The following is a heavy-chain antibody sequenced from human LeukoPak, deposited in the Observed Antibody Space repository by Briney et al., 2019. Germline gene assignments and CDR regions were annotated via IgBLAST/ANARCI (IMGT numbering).Heavy chain of an antibody. J-gene: IGHJ4*02. D-gene: IGHD4-23*01. Sequence: GASVKVSCKASGGTFSSYAISWVRQAPGQGLQWMGWVNTTTGNPTYAQGFTGRFVFSFDTPVSTAYLQISSLKAEDTAVYYCVGAETSVGYFDYWGQGTLVTVSS. CDR1: GGTFSSYA. V-gene: IGHV7-4-1*02. CDR3: VGAETSVGYFDY. CDR2: VNTTTGNP.